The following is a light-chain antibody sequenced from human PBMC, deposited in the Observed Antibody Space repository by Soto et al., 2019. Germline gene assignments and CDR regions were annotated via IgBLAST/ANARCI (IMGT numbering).Light chain of an antibody. Sequence: EILFTQSPSNPSFSPRGKATPPFRARQRVSSSYLAWYQQKPGQPPRLLIFGASSRATGIPDRFSGSGSGTDFTLTISRLEPEDFAVYYCQQYGNSPLFGPGTKVDIK. CDR3: QQYGNSPL. CDR1: QRVSSSY. V-gene: IGKV3-20*01. CDR2: GAS. J-gene: IGKJ3*01.